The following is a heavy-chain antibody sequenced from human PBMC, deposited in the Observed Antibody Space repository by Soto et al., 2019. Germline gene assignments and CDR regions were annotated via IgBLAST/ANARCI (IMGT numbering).Heavy chain of an antibody. Sequence: QVQLQQWGAGLLKPSETLSLTCAVYGGSFSGYYWSWIRQPPGKGLEWIGEINHSGSTNYNPSLKSRVPISVDTSKNQFSLKLSSVTAADTAVYYCARGCGGDCYTYYYYGMDVWGQGTTVTVSS. J-gene: IGHJ6*02. D-gene: IGHD2-21*02. CDR2: INHSGST. CDR1: GGSFSGYY. V-gene: IGHV4-34*01. CDR3: ARGCGGDCYTYYYYGMDV.